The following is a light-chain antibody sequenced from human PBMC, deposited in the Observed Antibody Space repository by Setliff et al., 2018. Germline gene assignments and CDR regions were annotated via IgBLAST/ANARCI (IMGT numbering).Light chain of an antibody. Sequence: SALTQPASVSGSPGQSITVSCTGTSSDIGNYNLVSWYQQHPGKAPKLMIYEVSKRPSGVPDRFSGSKSGNTASLTVSGLQAEDEADYYCSSYAGSNNFPYVFGTGTKVTVL. CDR3: SSYAGSNNFPYV. CDR2: EVS. CDR1: SSDIGNYNL. J-gene: IGLJ1*01. V-gene: IGLV2-8*01.